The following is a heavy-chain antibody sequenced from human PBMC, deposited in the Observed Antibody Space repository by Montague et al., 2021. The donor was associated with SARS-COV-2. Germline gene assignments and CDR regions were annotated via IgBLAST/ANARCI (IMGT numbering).Heavy chain of an antibody. CDR1: GGSISSGGYY. J-gene: IGHJ4*02. CDR2: NYYSGST. D-gene: IGHD6-19*01. CDR3: AGYVDSSGWLEPRGSGTFDY. V-gene: IGHV4-31*03. Sequence: TLSLTCTVSGGSISSGGYYWSWIRQPPGKGLEWIGYNYYSGSTYYNPSLKSRVTISVDTSKNQFSLKLSSVTAADTAVYYCAGYVDSSGWLEPRGSGTFDYWGQGTLVTVSS.